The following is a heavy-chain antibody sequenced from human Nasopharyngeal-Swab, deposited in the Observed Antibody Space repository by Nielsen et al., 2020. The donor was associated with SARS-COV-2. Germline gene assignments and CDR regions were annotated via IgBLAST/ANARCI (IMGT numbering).Heavy chain of an antibody. V-gene: IGHV4-39*01. J-gene: IGHJ4*02. D-gene: IGHD3-3*01. Sequence: SETLSLTCTVSGGSISSSSSYWGWIRQPPGKGLEWIGSIYYSGSTYYNPSLKSRVTISVDTSKNQFSLKLSSVTAADTAVYYCARRDGSWSGYYTDYWGQGTLVTVSS. CDR2: IYYSGST. CDR1: GGSISSSSSY. CDR3: ARRDGSWSGYYTDY.